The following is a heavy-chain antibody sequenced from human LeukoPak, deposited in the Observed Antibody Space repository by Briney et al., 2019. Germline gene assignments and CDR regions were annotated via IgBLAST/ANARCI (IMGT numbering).Heavy chain of an antibody. CDR1: GFTFSSYS. Sequence: GGSLRLSCAASGFTFSSYSMNWVRQAPGKGLEWVSSISSSSSYIYYADSVKGRFTISRDNAKNSLYLQMNSLRAEDTAVYYCARDLKYYDYVWGYIDYNYMDVWGKGTTVTVSS. CDR3: ARDLKYYDYVWGYIDYNYMDV. V-gene: IGHV3-21*01. J-gene: IGHJ6*03. CDR2: ISSSSSYI. D-gene: IGHD3-16*01.